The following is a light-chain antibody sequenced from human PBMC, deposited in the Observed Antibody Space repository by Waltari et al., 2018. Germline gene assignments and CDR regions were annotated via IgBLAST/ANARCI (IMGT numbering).Light chain of an antibody. J-gene: IGLJ3*02. CDR3: CSYAGSSTLNWV. CDR1: SSDVGSYNL. CDR2: EGS. Sequence: QSALTQPASVSGSPGQSITISCTGTSSDVGSYNLVSWYQQHPGKAPTRMIYEGSKRPSGVSNRFSGSKSGNTASLTISGLQAEDEADYYCCSYAGSSTLNWVFGGGTKLTVL. V-gene: IGLV2-23*03.